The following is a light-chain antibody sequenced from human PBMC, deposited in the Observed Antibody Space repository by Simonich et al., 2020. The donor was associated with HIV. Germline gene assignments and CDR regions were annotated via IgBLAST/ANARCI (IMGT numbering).Light chain of an antibody. Sequence: EIVLTQSPGTLSLSPGERATLSCSASQSVSSSYLAWSQQKPGLAPRLLIYDASSRATGIPDRFSGSGSGTEFTLTISSLQPDDFATYYCQQFNSYPITFGQGTRLEIK. V-gene: IGKV3D-20*01. CDR1: QSVSSSY. CDR2: DAS. CDR3: QQFNSYPIT. J-gene: IGKJ5*01.